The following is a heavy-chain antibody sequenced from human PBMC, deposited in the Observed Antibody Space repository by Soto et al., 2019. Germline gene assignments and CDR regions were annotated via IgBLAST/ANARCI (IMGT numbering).Heavy chain of an antibody. D-gene: IGHD3-22*01. CDR3: ARDLGYYDSSGYPTHFTWFDP. Sequence: SQTLSLTCAISGDSVSSNSAAWNWIRQSPSRGLEWLGRTYYRSKWYNDYAVSVKSRITINPDTSKNQFSLQLNSVTPEDTAVYYCARDLGYYDSSGYPTHFTWFDPWGQGTLVTVS. V-gene: IGHV6-1*01. CDR2: TYYRSKWYN. CDR1: GDSVSSNSAA. J-gene: IGHJ5*02.